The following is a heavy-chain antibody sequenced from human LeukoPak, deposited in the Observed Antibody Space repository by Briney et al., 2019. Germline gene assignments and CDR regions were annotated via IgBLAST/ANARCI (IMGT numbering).Heavy chain of an antibody. CDR2: ISGSGGST. J-gene: IGHJ4*02. D-gene: IGHD1-7*01. V-gene: IGHV3-23*01. CDR1: GFTFSSYA. CDR3: AKRRLELPSTNFDY. Sequence: QAGGSLRLSCAASGFTFSSYAMSWVRQAPGKGLEWVSAISGSGGSTYYADSVKGRFTISRDNSKNTLYLQMNSLRAEDTAVYYCAKRRLELPSTNFDYWGQGTLVTVSS.